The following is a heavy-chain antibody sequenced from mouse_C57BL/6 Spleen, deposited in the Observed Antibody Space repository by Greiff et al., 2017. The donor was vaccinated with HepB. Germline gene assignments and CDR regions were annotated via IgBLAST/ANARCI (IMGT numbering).Heavy chain of an antibody. V-gene: IGHV1-81*01. Sequence: QVQLQQSGAELARPGASVKLSCKASGYTFTSYGISWVKQRTGQGLEWIGEIYPRSGNNYYNEKFKGKATLTADKSSSTAYLEPRSLTSEDSAVYFCARDYPFYAMDYWGQGTSVTVSS. CDR3: ARDYPFYAMDY. CDR1: GYTFTSYG. CDR2: IYPRSGNN. D-gene: IGHD5-5*01. J-gene: IGHJ4*01.